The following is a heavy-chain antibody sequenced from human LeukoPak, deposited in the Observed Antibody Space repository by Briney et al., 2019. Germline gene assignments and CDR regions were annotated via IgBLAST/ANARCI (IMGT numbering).Heavy chain of an antibody. CDR1: GDSVSSNSAT. D-gene: IGHD2-2*01. V-gene: IGHV6-1*01. J-gene: IGHJ5*02. Sequence: SQTLSLTCGISGDSVSSNSATWNWLRQSPSRGLEWLGRTYYRSTWYNDYAVSVKGRITVNPDTSKNQFSLHLNSVTPEDTAVYYCARRLTQYDCFDPWGQGILVTVSS. CDR2: TYYRSTWYN. CDR3: ARRLTQYDCFDP.